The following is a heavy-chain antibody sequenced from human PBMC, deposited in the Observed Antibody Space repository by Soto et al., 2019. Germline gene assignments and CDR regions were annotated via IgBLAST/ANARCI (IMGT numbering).Heavy chain of an antibody. CDR3: ARSSEMFWGVIITTRSYYYYYGMDV. J-gene: IGHJ6*02. Sequence: GASVKVSCKASGYTFTSYGFSWVRQAPGQGLEWMGWISAYNGDTNYAQKFQGRVTMTTDTSTSTSYMELRSLRSEDTAVYYCARSSEMFWGVIITTRSYYYYYGMDVWGQGTTVTVSS. CDR2: ISAYNGDT. CDR1: GYTFTSYG. D-gene: IGHD3-10*01. V-gene: IGHV1-18*01.